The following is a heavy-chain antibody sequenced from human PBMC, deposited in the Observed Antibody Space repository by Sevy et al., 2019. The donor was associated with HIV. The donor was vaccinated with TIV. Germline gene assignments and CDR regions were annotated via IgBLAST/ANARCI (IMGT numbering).Heavy chain of an antibody. D-gene: IGHD2-21*01. CDR1: GYSFTSRY. J-gene: IGHJ4*02. CDR2: ITPGGGAP. Sequence: ASVKVSCKASGYSFTSRYLHWVRQAPGQGLEWMGQITPGGGAPIYAQKFQGRVSMTSDTSTRTMYMDVSSLRSEDTAMYYCARLYSCGGSCYYFDLWGQGTLVTVSS. CDR3: ARLYSCGGSCYYFDL. V-gene: IGHV1-46*01.